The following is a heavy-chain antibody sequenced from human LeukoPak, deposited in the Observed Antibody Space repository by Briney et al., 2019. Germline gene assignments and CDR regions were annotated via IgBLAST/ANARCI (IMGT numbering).Heavy chain of an antibody. Sequence: GGSLRLSCAASGFTFSSYAMSWVRQAPGKGLEWVSAISGSGGSTYYADSVKGRFSISRDNSKNTLYPQMNSLRAEDTAVYYCAKDGTKSTSYHFDYWGQGTLVTVSS. CDR1: GFTFSSYA. V-gene: IGHV3-23*01. J-gene: IGHJ4*02. CDR3: AKDGTKSTSYHFDY. D-gene: IGHD3-10*01. CDR2: ISGSGGST.